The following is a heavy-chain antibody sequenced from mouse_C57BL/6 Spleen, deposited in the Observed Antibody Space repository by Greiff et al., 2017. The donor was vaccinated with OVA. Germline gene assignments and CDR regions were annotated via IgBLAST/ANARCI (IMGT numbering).Heavy chain of an antibody. V-gene: IGHV5-6*01. J-gene: IGHJ3*01. Sequence: EVQRVESGGDLVKPGGSLKLSCAASGFTFSSYGMSWVRQTPDKRLEWVATISSGGSYTYYPDSVKGRFTISRDNAKNTLYLQMSSLKSEDTAMYYCARRILYYDYDVFAYWGQGTLVTVSA. CDR2: ISSGGSYT. D-gene: IGHD2-4*01. CDR1: GFTFSSYG. CDR3: ARRILYYDYDVFAY.